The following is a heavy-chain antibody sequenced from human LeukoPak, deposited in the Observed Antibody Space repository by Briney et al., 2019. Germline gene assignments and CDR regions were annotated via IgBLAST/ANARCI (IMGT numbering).Heavy chain of an antibody. V-gene: IGHV3-48*03. CDR1: GFTFSSYE. CDR3: ARSLTTMIPIDH. D-gene: IGHD3-22*01. CDR2: ISSGGTTI. Sequence: PGGSLRLSCAASGFTFSSYEMNWVRQAPGKGLECISYISSGGTTIYYADSVKGRFTISRDNAKNSLYLQMNSLRAEDTAVYYCARSLTTMIPIDHWGQGTLVTVSS. J-gene: IGHJ4*02.